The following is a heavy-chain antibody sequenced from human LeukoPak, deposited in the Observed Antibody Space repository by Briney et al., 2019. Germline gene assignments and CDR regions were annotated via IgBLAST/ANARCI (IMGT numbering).Heavy chain of an antibody. CDR2: ISYDGSNK. J-gene: IGHJ6*03. Sequence: PGGSLRLSCAASGFTFSSYAMHWVRQAPGKGLEWVAVISYDGSNKYYADSVKGRFTISRDNSKNTLYLQMNSLRAEDAAVYYCARDEKLRLGPVSPYYYYYMDVWGKGTTVTVSS. CDR3: ARDEKLRLGPVSPYYYYYMDV. V-gene: IGHV3-30-3*01. D-gene: IGHD5-12*01. CDR1: GFTFSSYA.